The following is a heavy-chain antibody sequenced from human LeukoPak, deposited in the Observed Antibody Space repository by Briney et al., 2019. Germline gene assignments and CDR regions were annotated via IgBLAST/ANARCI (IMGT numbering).Heavy chain of an antibody. V-gene: IGHV4-34*01. J-gene: IGHJ6*02. CDR1: GGAFSGYY. Sequence: SETLSLTCAVYGGAFSGYYWSWIRQPPGKGLEGIGEINHSGSTNYNPSLKSRVTISVDTSKNQFSPKLSSVTAADTAVYYCARGFYYDSSGYPMDVWGQGTTVTVSS. D-gene: IGHD3-22*01. CDR2: INHSGST. CDR3: ARGFYYDSSGYPMDV.